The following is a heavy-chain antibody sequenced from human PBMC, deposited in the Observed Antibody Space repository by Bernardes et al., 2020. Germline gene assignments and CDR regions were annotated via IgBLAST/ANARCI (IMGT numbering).Heavy chain of an antibody. CDR3: AIPQGPGMATELGY. CDR2: INPNSGGT. Sequence: ASVKVSCQASGYTFTGYYMHWVRQAPGQGLEWMGWINPNSGGTNYAQKFQGRVTMTRDTSISTAYMELSRLRSDDTAVYYCAIPQGPGMATELGYWGQGTLVTVSS. J-gene: IGHJ4*02. V-gene: IGHV1-2*02. CDR1: GYTFTGYY. D-gene: IGHD5-12*01.